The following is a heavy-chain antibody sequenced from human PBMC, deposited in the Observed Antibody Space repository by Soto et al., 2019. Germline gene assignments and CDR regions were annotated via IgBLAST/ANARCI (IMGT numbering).Heavy chain of an antibody. Sequence: GGSLRLSCSASGFTFSSYGMHWVRQAPGKGLEWVAVISYDGSNKYYADSVKGRFTISRDNSKNTLYLQMNSLRAEDTAVYYCAKDLRTYCSGGSCSGIYGMDVWGQGTTVTVSS. CDR1: GFTFSSYG. J-gene: IGHJ6*02. CDR2: ISYDGSNK. D-gene: IGHD2-15*01. CDR3: AKDLRTYCSGGSCSGIYGMDV. V-gene: IGHV3-30*18.